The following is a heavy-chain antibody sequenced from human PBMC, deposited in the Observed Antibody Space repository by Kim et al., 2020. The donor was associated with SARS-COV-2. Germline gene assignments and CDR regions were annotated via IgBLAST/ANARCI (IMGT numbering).Heavy chain of an antibody. CDR3: ARDQDFGELLYVGDY. CDR1: GYTFTSYG. V-gene: IGHV1-18*04. J-gene: IGHJ4*02. CDR2: ISAYNGNT. D-gene: IGHD3-10*01. Sequence: ASVKVSCKASGYTFTSYGISWVRQAPGQGLEWMGWISAYNGNTNYAQKLQGRVTMTTDTSTSTAYMELRSLRSDDTAVYYCARDQDFGELLYVGDYWGQGTLVTVSS.